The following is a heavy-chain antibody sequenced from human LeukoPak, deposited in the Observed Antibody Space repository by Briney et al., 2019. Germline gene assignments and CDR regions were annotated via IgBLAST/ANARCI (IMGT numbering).Heavy chain of an antibody. J-gene: IGHJ4*02. V-gene: IGHV1-58*01. Sequence: ASVTVSCTASGFTFTSSAVQWVRQARGQRLEWIGWIVVGSGNTNYAQKFQERVTITRDMSTSTAYMELSSLRSEDTAVYYCAADPEWDYGDYAFDYWGQGTLVTVSS. CDR3: AADPEWDYGDYAFDY. CDR2: IVVGSGNT. CDR1: GFTFTSSA. D-gene: IGHD4-17*01.